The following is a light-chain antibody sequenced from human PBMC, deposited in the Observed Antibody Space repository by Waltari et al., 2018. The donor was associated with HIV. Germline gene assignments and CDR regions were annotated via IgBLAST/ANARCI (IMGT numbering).Light chain of an antibody. J-gene: IGKJ1*01. V-gene: IGKV1-6*01. CDR3: LQDYNYPRT. CDR2: SAS. CDR1: QGIRND. Sequence: AIQMTQSPSSLSASVGARVTITCRASQGIRNDLGWYQQKPGKAPKPLIYSASSLQSGVPSRFSGSGSGTDFTLTISSLQPEDFATYYCLQDYNYPRTFGQGTKVEIK.